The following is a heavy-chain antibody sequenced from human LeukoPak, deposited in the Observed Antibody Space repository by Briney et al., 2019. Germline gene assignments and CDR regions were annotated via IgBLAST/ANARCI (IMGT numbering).Heavy chain of an antibody. D-gene: IGHD2-2*01. Sequence: SETLSLTCTVSGGSISAYYWSWLRQPPGKGLQWIGYIYYSGGTNYNPSLKSRVTISVDTSKNQFSLKLNSVTAADTAVYYCASMVPAGYFDYWGQGTLVTVSS. V-gene: IGHV4-59*01. CDR3: ASMVPAGYFDY. CDR2: IYYSGGT. J-gene: IGHJ4*02. CDR1: GGSISAYY.